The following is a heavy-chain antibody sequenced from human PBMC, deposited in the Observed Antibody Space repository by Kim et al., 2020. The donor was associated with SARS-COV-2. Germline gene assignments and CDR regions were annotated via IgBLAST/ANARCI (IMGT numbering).Heavy chain of an antibody. CDR3: AKGGRGGHDWGLLDP. D-gene: IGHD5-12*01. Sequence: GGFLRLSCAASGFRFDDYIMHWVRQAPGKGLEWVSAITGESGSAHYADSVKGRFTISRDNSKTYLYLQMNSLRTEDTALYYCAKGGRGGHDWGLLDPWGQGTLVPVSS. V-gene: IGHV3-43*01. J-gene: IGHJ5*02. CDR2: ITGESGSA. CDR1: GFRFDDYI.